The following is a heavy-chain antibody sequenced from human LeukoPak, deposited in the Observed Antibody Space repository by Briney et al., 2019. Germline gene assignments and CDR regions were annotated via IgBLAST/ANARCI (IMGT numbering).Heavy chain of an antibody. V-gene: IGHV3-74*01. Sequence: GGSLRLSCAASGFTFSRYWMHWVRQAPGKGLVWVSRINSDGSSTSYADSVKGRFTISRDNAKNTLYLQMNSLRAEDTAVYYCARGGGIVGATYYYYYMDVWGKGTTVTVSS. D-gene: IGHD1-26*01. J-gene: IGHJ6*03. CDR3: ARGGGIVGATYYYYYMDV. CDR1: GFTFSRYW. CDR2: INSDGSST.